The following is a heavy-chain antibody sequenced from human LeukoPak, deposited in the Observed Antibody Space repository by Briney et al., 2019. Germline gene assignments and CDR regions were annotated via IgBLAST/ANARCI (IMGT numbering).Heavy chain of an antibody. CDR2: IYSGGNT. J-gene: IGHJ4*02. CDR3: ARSLLYDSSV. Sequence: PGGSLRLSCAASGFNVSSNYMSWVRQAPGKGLEWVSVIYSGGNTYYADSVKGRFTISRDNSKNTLYLQMNSLRAEDTAVYYCARSLLYDSSVWGQGTLVTVSS. CDR1: GFNVSSNY. D-gene: IGHD3-22*01. V-gene: IGHV3-66*01.